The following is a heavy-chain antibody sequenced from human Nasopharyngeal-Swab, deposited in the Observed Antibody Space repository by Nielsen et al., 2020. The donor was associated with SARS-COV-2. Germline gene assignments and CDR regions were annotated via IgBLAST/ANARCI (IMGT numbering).Heavy chain of an antibody. V-gene: IGHV3-21*01. J-gene: IGHJ4*02. CDR3: ARDTPAMFAY. CDR1: GFTFSIYT. Sequence: GESLKISCVASGFTFSIYTMNWVRQAPGKGLEWVSAISSRGDYIYYAPSVEGRFTISRDNAKDSLYLQMNSLRADDTAIYYCARDTPAMFAYWGRGTLVTVSS. CDR2: ISSRGDYI.